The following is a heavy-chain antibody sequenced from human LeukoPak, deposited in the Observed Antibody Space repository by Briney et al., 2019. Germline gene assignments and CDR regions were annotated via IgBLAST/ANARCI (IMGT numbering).Heavy chain of an antibody. CDR3: ARAHHVWSQNDNWYFDL. D-gene: IGHD3-10*01. V-gene: IGHV4-59*10. CDR2: IYTSGST. CDR1: GGSFSGYY. Sequence: SETLSLTCAVYGGSFSGYYWSWIRQPAGKGLEWIGRIYTSGSTNYNPSLKSRVTMSVDTSKNQFSLKLSSVTAADTAVYYCARAHHVWSQNDNWYFDLWGRGTLVTVSS. J-gene: IGHJ2*01.